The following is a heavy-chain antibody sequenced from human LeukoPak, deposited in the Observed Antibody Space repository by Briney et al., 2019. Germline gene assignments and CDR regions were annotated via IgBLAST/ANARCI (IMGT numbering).Heavy chain of an antibody. CDR3: ARSDSGYVLDY. D-gene: IGHD5-12*01. J-gene: IGHJ4*02. CDR1: GGSFSGYY. Sequence: PSETLSLTCAVYGGSFSGYYWSWIRQPPGKGLEWIGEINHSGSTNYNPSLKSRVTISVDTSKNQFSLKLSSVTAADTAVYYCARSDSGYVLDYWGQGTLVTVSS. V-gene: IGHV4-34*01. CDR2: INHSGST.